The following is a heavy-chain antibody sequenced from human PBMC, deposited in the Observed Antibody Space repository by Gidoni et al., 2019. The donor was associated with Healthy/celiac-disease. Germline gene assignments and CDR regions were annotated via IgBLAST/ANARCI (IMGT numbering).Heavy chain of an antibody. CDR2: INHSGST. J-gene: IGHJ4*02. V-gene: IGHV4-34*01. Sequence: QVQLQQWGAGLLQPSDTLSLTCAGYGGSFSGYDWSWIRQPPGKGLEWIGEINHSGSTNYNPSLKSRVTISVDTSKNQFSLKLSSVTAADTAVYYCASGGWQQLVGRYFDYWGQGTLVTVSS. CDR1: GGSFSGYD. D-gene: IGHD6-13*01. CDR3: ASGGWQQLVGRYFDY.